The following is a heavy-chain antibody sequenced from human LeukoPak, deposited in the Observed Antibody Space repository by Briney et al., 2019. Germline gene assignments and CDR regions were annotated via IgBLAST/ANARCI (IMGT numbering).Heavy chain of an antibody. CDR2: VSYDGSKK. CDR1: GGSISSSN. D-gene: IGHD3-22*01. V-gene: IGHV3-30*18. CDR3: AKLGFDSSGSHSLVDY. J-gene: IGHJ4*02. Sequence: PSGTLSLTCAVSGGSISSSNWWSWVRQPPGKGLEWVGFVSYDGSKKFYADFVKGRFSISRDNSKNTLYVQMNSLGAEDTALYYCAKLGFDSSGSHSLVDYWGQGTPVTVSS.